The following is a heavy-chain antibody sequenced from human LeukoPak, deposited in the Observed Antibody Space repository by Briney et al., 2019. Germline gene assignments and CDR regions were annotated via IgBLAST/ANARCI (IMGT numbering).Heavy chain of an antibody. V-gene: IGHV1-2*02. CDR2: INPNSGGT. CDR1: GYTFTGYY. J-gene: IGHJ4*02. D-gene: IGHD3-22*01. Sequence: ASVKVSCKASGYTFTGYYMHWVRQAPGQGLEWMGWINPNSGGTNYAQKFQGRVTMTRDTSISTAYMELSRLRSEDTALYYCASPRHYYDSSAYFATPFDYWGQGTLVTVSS. CDR3: ASPRHYYDSSAYFATPFDY.